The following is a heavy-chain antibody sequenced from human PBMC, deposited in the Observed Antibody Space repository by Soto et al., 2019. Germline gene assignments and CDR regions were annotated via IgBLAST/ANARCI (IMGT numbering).Heavy chain of an antibody. J-gene: IGHJ6*03. CDR2: ISSSSSVI. CDR1: GFILSDCA. D-gene: IGHD7-27*01. CDR3: ARDLSWGSNGDYFMDV. V-gene: IGHV3-48*01. Sequence: EVQLVESGGGLVQPGGSLRLSCATSGFILSDCAMNWVRQAPGKGLEWVSYISSSSSVIDYADSVKGRFTVSRDNTRNSLYLQMNSLRAEETAVYYCARDLSWGSNGDYFMDVWGKGTTVTVSS.